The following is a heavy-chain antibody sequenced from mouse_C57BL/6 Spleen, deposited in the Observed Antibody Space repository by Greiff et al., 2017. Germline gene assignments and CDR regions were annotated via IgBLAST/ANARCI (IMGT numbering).Heavy chain of an antibody. D-gene: IGHD2-14*01. CDR2: INPNNGGT. CDR1: GYTFTDYN. J-gene: IGHJ4*01. CDR3: ARGNYRGLFYAMDY. Sequence: VQLQQSGPELVKPGASVKIPCKASGYTFTDYNMDWVKQSHGKSLEWIGDINPNNGGTIYNQKFKGKATLTVDKSSSTAYMELRSLTSEDTAVYYCARGNYRGLFYAMDYWGQGTSVTVSS. V-gene: IGHV1-18*01.